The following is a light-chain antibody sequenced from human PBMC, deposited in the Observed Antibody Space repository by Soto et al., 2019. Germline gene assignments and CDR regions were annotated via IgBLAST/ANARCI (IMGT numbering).Light chain of an antibody. CDR2: DFY. V-gene: IGLV2-11*01. Sequence: QSALTQPRSVSGSPGQSVTISCTGSSSDVGRYSFVSWYQLHPDKAPKLIIYDFYKRPSGVPDRFSGSKSGNTASLTISGLQAEDETDYYCCSHAGASVVFGTGTQLTVL. J-gene: IGLJ7*01. CDR3: CSHAGASVV. CDR1: SSDVGRYSF.